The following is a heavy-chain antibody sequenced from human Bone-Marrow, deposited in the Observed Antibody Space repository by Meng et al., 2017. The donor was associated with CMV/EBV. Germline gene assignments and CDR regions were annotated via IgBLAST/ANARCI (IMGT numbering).Heavy chain of an antibody. CDR2: IYSGGST. CDR1: GFTFSSYA. J-gene: IGHJ6*02. Sequence: GESLKISCAASGFTFSSYAMSWVRQAPGKGLEWVSVIYSGGSTYYADSVKGRFTISRDNSKNTLYLQMNSLRAEDTAVYYCAKELDYYYYGMDVWGQGTTVTVSS. D-gene: IGHD1-1*01. V-gene: IGHV3-23*03. CDR3: AKELDYYYYGMDV.